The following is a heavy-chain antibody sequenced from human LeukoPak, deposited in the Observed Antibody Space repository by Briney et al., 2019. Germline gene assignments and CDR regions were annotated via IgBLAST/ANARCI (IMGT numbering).Heavy chain of an antibody. CDR2: INRSGST. CDR3: ARARRSPSDIVVVRRRHYYMDV. J-gene: IGHJ6*03. V-gene: IGHV4-34*01. Sequence: SETLSLTCAVYGGSFSGYYWSWIRQPPGKGVEWIGEINRSGSTNYNPSLKSRVTISVDTSKNQFSLKLSSVTAADTAVYYCARARRSPSDIVVVRRRHYYMDVWGKGTTVTVSS. CDR1: GGSFSGYY. D-gene: IGHD2-2*01.